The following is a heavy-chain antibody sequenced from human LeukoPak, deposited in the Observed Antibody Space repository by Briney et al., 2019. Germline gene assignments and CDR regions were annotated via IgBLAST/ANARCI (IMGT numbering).Heavy chain of an antibody. CDR3: AKVLSKGGGYYLTDY. CDR2: IIPILGIA. D-gene: IGHD3-22*01. J-gene: IGHJ4*02. Sequence: SVKVSCEASGGTFSSYAISWVRQAPGQGLEWMGRIIPILGIANYAQKFQGRVTITADKSTSTAYMELSSLRPEDTAVYYCAKVLSKGGGYYLTDYWGQGTLVTVSS. V-gene: IGHV1-69*04. CDR1: GGTFSSYA.